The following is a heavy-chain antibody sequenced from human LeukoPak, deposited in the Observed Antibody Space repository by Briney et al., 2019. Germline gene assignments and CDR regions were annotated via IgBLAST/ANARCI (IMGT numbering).Heavy chain of an antibody. J-gene: IGHJ4*02. CDR2: INPNSGGT. D-gene: IGHD2-2*01. CDR1: GYTLTGYY. CDR3: AREDRPAAQFDY. Sequence: GASVKVSCKASGYTLTGYYMHWVRQAPGQGLEWMGWINPNSGGTNYAQKFQGRVTMTRDTSISTAYMELSRLRCDDTAVYYCAREDRPAAQFDYWGQGTLVTVSS. V-gene: IGHV1-2*02.